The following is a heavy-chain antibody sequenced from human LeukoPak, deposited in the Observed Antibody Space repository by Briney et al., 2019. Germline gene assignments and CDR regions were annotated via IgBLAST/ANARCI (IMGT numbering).Heavy chain of an antibody. J-gene: IGHJ4*02. Sequence: AVTLRLSCAASGFAFRCYWLSWVRRAPGKGLEWVASINQGGSETYNADSLSGRFTTSTDNAINSFFLQMNSLRADDTAVYYCAILMEDRTIYDYWGQGALVTVPS. CDR3: AILMEDRTIYDY. CDR1: GFAFRCYW. CDR2: INQGGSET. V-gene: IGHV3-7*01. D-gene: IGHD1-7*01.